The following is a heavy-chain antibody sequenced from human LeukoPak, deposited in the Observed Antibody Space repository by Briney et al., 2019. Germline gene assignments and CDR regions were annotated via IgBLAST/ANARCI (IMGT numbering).Heavy chain of an antibody. CDR2: IYYSGST. Sequence: SETLSLTCTVSGGSISSYYWSWIRRPPGKGLEWIGYIYYSGSTNYNPSLKSRVTISVDTSKNQFSLKLSSVTAADTAVYYCARELRWIDYWGQGTLVTVSS. J-gene: IGHJ4*02. CDR3: ARELRWIDY. D-gene: IGHD4-23*01. CDR1: GGSISSYY. V-gene: IGHV4-59*01.